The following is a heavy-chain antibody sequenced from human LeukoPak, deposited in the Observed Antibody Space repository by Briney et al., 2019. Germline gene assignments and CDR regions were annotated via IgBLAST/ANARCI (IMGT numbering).Heavy chain of an antibody. CDR1: GFTFSSYS. Sequence: GGSLRLSCVAPGFTFSSYSMSWVRQAPGKGLEWVSGISGSGGTTYYADSVKGRFTISRDDSKSTMYLQMNNLRVEDTAVYYCAKSRVATGTFYFDYWGQGTLVTVSS. CDR3: AKSRVATGTFYFDY. V-gene: IGHV3-23*01. J-gene: IGHJ4*02. CDR2: ISGSGGTT. D-gene: IGHD6-13*01.